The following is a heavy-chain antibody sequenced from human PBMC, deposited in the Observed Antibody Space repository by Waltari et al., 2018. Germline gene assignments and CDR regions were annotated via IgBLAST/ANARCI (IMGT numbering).Heavy chain of an antibody. CDR2: VGAYNGNT. CDR1: GFTFSNYG. J-gene: IGHJ4*02. CDR3: ARDQTSYCDGECSFDY. V-gene: IGHV1-18*01. D-gene: IGHD2-21*01. Sequence: QVQLVQSGAEVKKPGASVKVSCKASGFTFSNYGITWLRQAPGQGLEWMGWVGAYNGNTIYAQKLQGRVTVTADASTRTTYMELRSLRSDDTAIYYCARDQTSYCDGECSFDYWGQGTLVTVSS.